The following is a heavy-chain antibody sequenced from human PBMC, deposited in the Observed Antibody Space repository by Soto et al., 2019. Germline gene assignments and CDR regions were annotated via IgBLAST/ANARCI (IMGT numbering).Heavy chain of an antibody. CDR1: GYTFTSYA. J-gene: IGHJ6*02. CDR2: INAGNGNT. Sequence: GASVKVSCKASGYTFTSYAMHWVRQAPGQRLEWMGWINAGNGNTKYSQKFQGRVTITRDTSASTAYMELSSLRSEDTAVYYFARVEEYYYDSSGKYGMDVWGQGTTVTVSS. D-gene: IGHD3-22*01. V-gene: IGHV1-3*01. CDR3: ARVEEYYYDSSGKYGMDV.